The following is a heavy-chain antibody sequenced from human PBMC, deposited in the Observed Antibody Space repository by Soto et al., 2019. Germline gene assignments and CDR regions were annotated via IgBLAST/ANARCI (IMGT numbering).Heavy chain of an antibody. Sequence: SETLSLTCTVSGASITYGGYSWSWIRQTPGKGLEWIGYVNHLETTFYNPSFESRLTLSIDRAKNQFSLNLNSMSAADRAVYFCARGGGSDSFDYWGQGILVTVSS. V-gene: IGHV4-30-2*01. CDR2: VNHLETT. CDR3: ARGGGSDSFDY. D-gene: IGHD1-26*01. J-gene: IGHJ4*02. CDR1: GASITYGGYS.